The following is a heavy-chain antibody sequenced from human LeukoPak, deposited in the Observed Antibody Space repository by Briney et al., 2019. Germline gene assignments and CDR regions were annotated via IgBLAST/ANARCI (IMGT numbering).Heavy chain of an antibody. CDR1: GFIFTSYE. CDR2: ISRSGNTK. J-gene: IGHJ4*02. Sequence: PGGSLRLSCAASGFIFTSYEMNWVRQAPGKGREGVSWISRSGNTKYADSVKGRFTISRDNAKNSLYLQMNSLRVEDTAVYYCARDAPGTVTNDYWGQGTLVTVSS. V-gene: IGHV3-48*03. D-gene: IGHD4-17*01. CDR3: ARDAPGTVTNDY.